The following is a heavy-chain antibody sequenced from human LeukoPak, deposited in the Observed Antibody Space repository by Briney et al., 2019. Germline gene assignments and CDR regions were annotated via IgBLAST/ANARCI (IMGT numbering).Heavy chain of an antibody. CDR2: IYYSGST. D-gene: IGHD6-13*01. J-gene: IGHJ6*03. Sequence: PSETLSLTCTVSGGSISSYYWSWIRQPPGKGLEWIGYIYYSGSTNYNPSLKSRVTISVDTSKNQFSLKLSSVTAADTAVYYCARVVAAAGRGGYYYYYMDVWGKGTTVTISS. V-gene: IGHV4-59*01. CDR3: ARVVAAAGRGGYYYYYMDV. CDR1: GGSISSYY.